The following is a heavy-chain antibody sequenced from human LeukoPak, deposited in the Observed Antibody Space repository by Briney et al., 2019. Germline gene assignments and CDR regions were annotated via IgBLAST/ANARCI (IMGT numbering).Heavy chain of an antibody. D-gene: IGHD6-19*01. CDR2: INTNTGNP. V-gene: IGHV7-4-1*02. CDR1: GYTFTSYA. CDR3: AREGRQWQTYYYGMDV. Sequence: GASVKVSCKASGYTFTSYAMNWVRQAPGQGLEWMGWINTNTGNPTYAQGFTGRFVFSLDTSVSTAYLQISSLKAEDTAVYYCAREGRQWQTYYYGMDVWGQGTTVTVSS. J-gene: IGHJ6*02.